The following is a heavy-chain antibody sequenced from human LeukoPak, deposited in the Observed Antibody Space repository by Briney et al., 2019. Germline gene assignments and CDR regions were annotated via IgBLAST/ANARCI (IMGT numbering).Heavy chain of an antibody. Sequence: XXXPXKXLXWVANINQDGSKKYYVDSVKGRFTISRDNVKNSVYLQMNSLRAEDTAVYSCARAVAAADSYWGRGTLVTVSS. CDR2: INQDGSKK. V-gene: IGHV3-7*04. D-gene: IGHD6-13*01. CDR3: ARAVAAADSY. J-gene: IGHJ4*02.